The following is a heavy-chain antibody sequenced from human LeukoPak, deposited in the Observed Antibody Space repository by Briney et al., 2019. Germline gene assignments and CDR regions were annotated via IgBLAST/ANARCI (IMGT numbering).Heavy chain of an antibody. J-gene: IGHJ5*02. Sequence: SETLSLTCTVSGDYISRSTYYWGWIRQPPGKGLEWIGEINHSGSTNYNPSLKSRVTISVDTSKNQFSLKPSSVTAADTAVYYCARGRRHGWFDPWGQGTLVTVSS. V-gene: IGHV4-39*07. CDR3: ARGRRHGWFDP. CDR1: GDYISRSTYY. D-gene: IGHD6-25*01. CDR2: INHSGST.